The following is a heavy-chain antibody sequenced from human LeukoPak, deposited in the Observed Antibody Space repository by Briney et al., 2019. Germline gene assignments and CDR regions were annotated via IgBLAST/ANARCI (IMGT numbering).Heavy chain of an antibody. Sequence: GGSLRLSCAASGFTLSSYSMNWVRQAPGKGLEWVSSISSSSSYIYYADSVKGRFTISRDNAKNSLYLQMNSLRAEDTAVYYCARGDSSSWFMVPTDYWGQGTLVAVSS. D-gene: IGHD6-13*01. V-gene: IGHV3-21*01. CDR1: GFTLSSYS. CDR3: ARGDSSSWFMVPTDY. J-gene: IGHJ4*02. CDR2: ISSSSSYI.